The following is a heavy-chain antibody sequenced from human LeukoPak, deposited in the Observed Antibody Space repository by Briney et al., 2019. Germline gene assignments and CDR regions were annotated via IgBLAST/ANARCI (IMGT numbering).Heavy chain of an antibody. Sequence: PGGSLRLSCAASGFTFSSSAMNWVRQAPGKGLEWVSACGTGGDTYYADSVKGRFTISRDNFKNTLYLQMTSLRAEDTAVYYCAKKTPGNYAYDQWGQGTLVTVSP. CDR1: GFTFSSSA. J-gene: IGHJ4*02. CDR3: AKKTPGNYAYDQ. V-gene: IGHV3-23*01. D-gene: IGHD3-22*01. CDR2: CGTGGDT.